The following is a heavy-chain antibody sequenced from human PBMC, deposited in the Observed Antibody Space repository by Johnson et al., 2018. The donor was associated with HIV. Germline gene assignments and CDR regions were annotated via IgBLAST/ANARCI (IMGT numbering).Heavy chain of an antibody. Sequence: VQLVESGGGLVQPGGSLRLSCAASGFTVTSHYMSWVRQAPGMGLEWVSVIYTGGNTYYANSVKDRFTISRDISKNTLYLQMNSLRAEDTAVYYCARQLKYYYDSSGYYYLSSDAFDIWGQGTMVTVSS. CDR3: ARQLKYYYDSSGYYYLSSDAFDI. CDR1: GFTVTSHY. V-gene: IGHV3-66*04. D-gene: IGHD3-22*01. CDR2: IYTGGNT. J-gene: IGHJ3*02.